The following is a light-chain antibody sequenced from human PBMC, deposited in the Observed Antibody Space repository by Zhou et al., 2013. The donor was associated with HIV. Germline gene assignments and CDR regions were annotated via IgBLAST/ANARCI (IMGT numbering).Light chain of an antibody. Sequence: DIQMTQSPSTLSASVGDRVTITCRASQGINNWLAWYQQKPGKAPKFLIYKASNLESGVPSRFSGSGSGTAFTLTISSLQPDDSATYFCQHYATYPWTFGQGTKVEMK. CDR1: QGINNW. J-gene: IGKJ1*01. V-gene: IGKV1-5*03. CDR2: KAS. CDR3: QHYATYPWT.